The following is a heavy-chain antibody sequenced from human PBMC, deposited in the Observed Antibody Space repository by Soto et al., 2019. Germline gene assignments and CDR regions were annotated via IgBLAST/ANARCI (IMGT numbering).Heavy chain of an antibody. CDR2: XNPXSGGX. Sequence: GASVKVSCKASGYTFTGNYMHLVRQAPGQGLEWXGWXNPXSGGXNXXXXXXGRVTMTRDTSISTAYMELSRLRSDDKAVYYCARERSGSYSDAFDIWGQGTMVT. CDR1: GYTFTGNY. CDR3: ARERSGSYSDAFDI. D-gene: IGHD1-26*01. V-gene: IGHV1-2*02. J-gene: IGHJ3*02.